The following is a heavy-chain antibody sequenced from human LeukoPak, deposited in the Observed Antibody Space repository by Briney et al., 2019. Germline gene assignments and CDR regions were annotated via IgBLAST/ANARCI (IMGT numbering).Heavy chain of an antibody. D-gene: IGHD3-3*01. V-gene: IGHV4-30-2*01. J-gene: IGHJ5*02. Sequence: SETLSLTCTVSGGSISSYSWSWIRQPPGKGLEWIGYIYHSGSTYYNPSLKSRVTISVDRSKNQFSLKLSSVTAADTAVYYCARVVDFWSGYYHNWFDPWGQGTLVTVSS. CDR2: IYHSGST. CDR1: GGSISSYS. CDR3: ARVVDFWSGYYHNWFDP.